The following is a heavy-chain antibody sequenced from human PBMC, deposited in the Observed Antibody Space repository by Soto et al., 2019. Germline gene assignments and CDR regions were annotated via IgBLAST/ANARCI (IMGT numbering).Heavy chain of an antibody. CDR1: GGSISSGNW. J-gene: IGHJ6*02. V-gene: IGHV4-4*02. D-gene: IGHD5-12*01. CDR3: ARDGPMGIVATKDYYGMDV. Sequence: SETLSLTCAVSGGSISSGNWWSWVRQPPGKGLEWIGEIYHSGSTNYNPSLKSRVTISVDKSKNQFSLKLSSVTAADTAVYYCARDGPMGIVATKDYYGMDVWGQGTTVTVSS. CDR2: IYHSGST.